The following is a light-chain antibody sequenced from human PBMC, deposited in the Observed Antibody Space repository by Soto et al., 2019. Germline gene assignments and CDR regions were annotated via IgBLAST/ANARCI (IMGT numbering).Light chain of an antibody. CDR3: HQYNFWPT. J-gene: IGKJ1*01. CDR2: GAS. CDR1: QSVSSN. Sequence: EILMTQSPATLSVSPGGRGTLSCRASQSVSSNLAWYQQKPGQAPRLLMYGASTRATGIPARFSGSGSGTEFTLTISSLQSEDFAVYYCHQYNFWPTFGQGTKVDIK. V-gene: IGKV3-15*01.